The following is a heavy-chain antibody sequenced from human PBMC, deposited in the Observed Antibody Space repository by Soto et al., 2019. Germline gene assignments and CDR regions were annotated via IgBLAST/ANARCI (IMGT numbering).Heavy chain of an antibody. Sequence: IWFRQAPGKGLEWVSVIYSGGSTFYADSVRGRFTISRDNSKNTVNLQMNSLRAEYSAVYWCARKPWVADYWGHVTTGIGS. CDR3: ARKPWVADY. D-gene: IGHD3-16*01. J-gene: IGHJ6*01. CDR2: IYSGGST. V-gene: IGHV3-66*01.